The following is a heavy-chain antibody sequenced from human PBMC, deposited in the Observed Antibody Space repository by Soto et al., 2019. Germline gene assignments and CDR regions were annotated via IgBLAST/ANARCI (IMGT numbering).Heavy chain of an antibody. CDR3: ARDRGWSRSHYFDS. Sequence: QVQSVEFGGGVVQHGTSLRLSCAVSGFTFSNHGMHWVRQAPGKGLQWVAFISYDGRNKDYADSLKGRVTISRDNFRDTLFLQMNTLSGDDTAVYYCARDRGWSRSHYFDSWGQGTLVTVSS. V-gene: IGHV3-33*05. CDR2: ISYDGRNK. CDR1: GFTFSNHG. J-gene: IGHJ4*02. D-gene: IGHD2-15*01.